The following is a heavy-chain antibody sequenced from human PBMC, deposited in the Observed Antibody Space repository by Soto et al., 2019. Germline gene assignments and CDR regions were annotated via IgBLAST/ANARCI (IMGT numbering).Heavy chain of an antibody. CDR2: VYYSGPT. D-gene: IGHD3-22*01. V-gene: IGHV4-39*01. CDR3: TTHGAMGYYYDSSGRGDY. J-gene: IGHJ4*02. CDR1: GDSMTSPPYY. Sequence: SETLSLTCNVSGDSMTSPPYYWGWIRQPPGKGREGIGTVYYSGPTYYNPSLRGRLTVSADTSNNYFSLPLTSVTAADTAVYYCTTHGAMGYYYDSSGRGDYWGQGTLVTVSS.